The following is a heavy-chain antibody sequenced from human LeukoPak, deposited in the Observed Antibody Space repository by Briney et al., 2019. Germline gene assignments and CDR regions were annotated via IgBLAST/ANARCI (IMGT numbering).Heavy chain of an antibody. D-gene: IGHD5-18*01. V-gene: IGHV4-34*01. CDR1: GGSFSGYD. CDR3: AAGIQLWLCDY. Sequence: SETLSLTCAVYGGSFSGYDWSWIRQPPGKGLEWIGEINHSGSTNYNPSLKSRVTISVDTSKNQFSLKLSSVTAADTAVYYCAAGIQLWLCDYWGQGTLVTVSS. J-gene: IGHJ4*02. CDR2: INHSGST.